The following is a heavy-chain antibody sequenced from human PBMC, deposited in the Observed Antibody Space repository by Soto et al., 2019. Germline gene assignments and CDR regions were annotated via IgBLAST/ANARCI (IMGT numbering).Heavy chain of an antibody. D-gene: IGHD3-3*01. V-gene: IGHV4-59*01. Sequence: WIWIRQPPGKGLEWIGYIYYSGSTNHNPSLKSRVTISVDTSKNQFSLKLSSVTAADTGVYYCARVNDFWTGYYSTNWFDPWGQGTLVTVSS. J-gene: IGHJ5*02. CDR2: IYYSGST. CDR3: ARVNDFWTGYYSTNWFDP.